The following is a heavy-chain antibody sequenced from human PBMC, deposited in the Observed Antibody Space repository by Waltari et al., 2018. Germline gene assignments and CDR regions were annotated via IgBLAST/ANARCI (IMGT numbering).Heavy chain of an antibody. D-gene: IGHD3-10*01. CDR2: IYYSGST. J-gene: IGHJ4*02. CDR3: ARGGSGSRANFDY. Sequence: QVQLQESGPGLVTPSETLSRTCTVSGGAISNFYGSWFRQPPGKGLEWIGYIYYSGSTNYNPSLKSRVTISVDTSKNHFSLKLSSVTAADTAVYYCARGGSGSRANFDYWGQGTLVTVSA. V-gene: IGHV4-59*01. CDR1: GGAISNFY.